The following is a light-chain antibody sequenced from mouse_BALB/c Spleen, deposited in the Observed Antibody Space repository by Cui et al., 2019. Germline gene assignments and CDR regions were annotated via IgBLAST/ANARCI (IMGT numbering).Light chain of an antibody. Sequence: QILLTQSPAIMSASPGEKVTMTCSASSSVSYMHWYQQKPGSSPKPWIYDTSNLASGFPARFSGSGSGTSYSLIISSMEAEDAATYYCHQRSSYLTFVAGTKLELK. CDR2: DTS. V-gene: IGKV4-69*01. CDR1: SSVSY. J-gene: IGKJ5*01. CDR3: HQRSSYLT.